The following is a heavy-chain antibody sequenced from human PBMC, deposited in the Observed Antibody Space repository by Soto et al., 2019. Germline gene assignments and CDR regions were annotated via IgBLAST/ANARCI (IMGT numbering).Heavy chain of an antibody. CDR1: GFTFSDYY. D-gene: IGHD3-22*01. CDR3: GRIPPQITLILGFEDY. CDR2: ISGSGGNT. J-gene: IGHJ4*02. Sequence: QVQLVESGGGLVKPGGSLRLSCVGSGFTFSDYYLTWIRQAPGKGLEWVSYISGSGGNTYHADFVRGRFTISRDNSKNTLYMQMNSLRAEDTAVYYCGRIPPQITLILGFEDYWGQGTLVTVSS. V-gene: IGHV3-11*01.